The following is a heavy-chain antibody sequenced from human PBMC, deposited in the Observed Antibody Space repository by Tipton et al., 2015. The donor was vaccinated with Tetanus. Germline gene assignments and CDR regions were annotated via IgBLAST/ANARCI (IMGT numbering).Heavy chain of an antibody. J-gene: IGHJ4*02. CDR2: IFSGGST. V-gene: IGHV3-53*01. CDR3: ARNDWGADFDY. CDR1: GFTVSSNY. D-gene: IGHD7-27*01. Sequence: QLVQSGGGLVQPGGSLRLSCAASGFTVSSNYLSWVRQAPGKGLEWVSVIFSGGSTYYADSVRGRFTSSRDHSQNTLYLQMNSLRDEDTAVYFCARNDWGADFDYWGQGTRVTVSS.